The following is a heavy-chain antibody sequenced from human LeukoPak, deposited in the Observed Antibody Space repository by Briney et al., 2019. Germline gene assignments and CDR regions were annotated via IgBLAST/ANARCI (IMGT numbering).Heavy chain of an antibody. J-gene: IGHJ4*02. Sequence: GASVKVSCKASGYTFTSYDINWGRQATGQGLEWMGWMNPNSGNTGYAQKFQGRVTITRNTSISTAYMELSSLRSEDTAVYYYARGGKDIVVVPAPPDYWGQGTLVTVSS. CDR2: MNPNSGNT. V-gene: IGHV1-8*03. CDR3: ARGGKDIVVVPAPPDY. CDR1: GYTFTSYD. D-gene: IGHD2-2*01.